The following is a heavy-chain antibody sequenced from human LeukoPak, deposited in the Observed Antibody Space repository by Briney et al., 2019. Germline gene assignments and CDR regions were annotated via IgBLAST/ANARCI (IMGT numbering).Heavy chain of an antibody. CDR1: GGSISSGGYY. J-gene: IGHJ3*02. CDR2: IYHSGST. CDR3: ARGIVVVPAAHNDAFDI. D-gene: IGHD2-2*01. V-gene: IGHV4-30-2*01. Sequence: PSETLSLTCTVSGGSISSGGYYWSWIRQPPGKGLEWIGYIYHSGSTYCNPSLKSRVTISVDRSKNQFSLKLSSVTAAGTAVYYCARGIVVVPAAHNDAFDIWGQGTMVTVSS.